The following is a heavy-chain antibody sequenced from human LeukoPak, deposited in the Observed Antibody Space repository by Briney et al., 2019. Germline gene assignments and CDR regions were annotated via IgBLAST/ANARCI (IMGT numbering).Heavy chain of an antibody. V-gene: IGHV3-30*03. CDR2: ISYDGSNK. CDR3: ARDIHESDSSGYYYGAGVDY. Sequence: GGSLRLSCAASEFTFSNYGMSWVRQAPGKGLEWVAVISYDGSNKYYADSVKGRFTISRDNSKNTLYLQMNSLRAEDTAVYYCARDIHESDSSGYYYGAGVDYWGQGTLVTVSS. D-gene: IGHD3-22*01. J-gene: IGHJ4*02. CDR1: EFTFSNYG.